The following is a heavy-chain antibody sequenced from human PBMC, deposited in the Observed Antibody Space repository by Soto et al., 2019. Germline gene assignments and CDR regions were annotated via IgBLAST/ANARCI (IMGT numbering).Heavy chain of an antibody. V-gene: IGHV3-74*01. CDR3: ARDLTALVFDF. CDR1: GFSFSTYW. CDR2: VNTDGTT. Sequence: GGSLRLSCVASGFSFSTYWMHWLRQAPGKGLVWVSHVNTDGTTNYADSVRGRFTISRDNAKNTLYLQMNSLRVDDTAVYYCARDLTALVFDFWCKAPLVTLSS. J-gene: IGHJ4*02. D-gene: IGHD6-25*01.